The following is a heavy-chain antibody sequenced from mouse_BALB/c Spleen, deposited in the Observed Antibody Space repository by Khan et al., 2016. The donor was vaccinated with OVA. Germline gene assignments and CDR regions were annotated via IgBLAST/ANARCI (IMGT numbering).Heavy chain of an antibody. V-gene: IGHV5-9-1*01. Sequence: EVELVESGGVLLEPGGSLKLSCAASGFTFSSFVMSWVRQTPEKRLEWVETISSAATYTYYPDSVKGRFTISRENAKNAQYLQKNGPGSDDMAICYCADGVYGWFAYWGQGTLVTVST. CDR1: GFTFSSFV. CDR3: ADGVYGWFAY. J-gene: IGHJ3*01. D-gene: IGHD1-1*02. CDR2: ISSAATYT.